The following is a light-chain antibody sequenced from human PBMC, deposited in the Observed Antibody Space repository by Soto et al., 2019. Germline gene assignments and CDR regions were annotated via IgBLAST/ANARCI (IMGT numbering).Light chain of an antibody. CDR1: RSDVGGYNY. J-gene: IGLJ1*01. CDR3: SSYISSITYV. CDR2: EVS. Sequence: QSVLTQPASVSGSPGQSITISCTGTRSDVGGYNYVSWYQQHPGKAPKLIIYEVSYRPSGISNRFSGSKSGNTASLTISGLQAEDEADYYCSSYISSITYVFGTGTRSPS. V-gene: IGLV2-14*01.